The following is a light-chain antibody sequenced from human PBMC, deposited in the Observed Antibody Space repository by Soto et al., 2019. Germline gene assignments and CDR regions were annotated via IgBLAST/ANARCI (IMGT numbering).Light chain of an antibody. CDR1: TTDIGTYNY. Sequence: QSVLTQPASVSGSPGQSITVSCTGRTTDIGTYNYVSWYQQLPGKAPKLIIFEVTHRPSGVPDRFSGSKSGNTASLTISGLQTEDEADYYCASFTTSSTRVFGSGTKVTVL. CDR3: ASFTTSSTRV. V-gene: IGLV2-14*01. J-gene: IGLJ1*01. CDR2: EVT.